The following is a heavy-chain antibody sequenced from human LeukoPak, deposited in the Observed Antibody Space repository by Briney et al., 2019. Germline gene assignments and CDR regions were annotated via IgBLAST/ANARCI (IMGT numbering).Heavy chain of an antibody. J-gene: IGHJ4*02. Sequence: PSETLSLTCTVSGGSISSYYWSWIRQPPGKGLEWIGYIYYSGSTNYNPSLKSRVTISVDTSKNQFSLKLSSVTAADTAVYYCAIEVEYSSSYFDYWGQGTLVTVSS. D-gene: IGHD6-6*01. CDR3: AIEVEYSSSYFDY. CDR2: IYYSGST. CDR1: GGSISSYY. V-gene: IGHV4-59*08.